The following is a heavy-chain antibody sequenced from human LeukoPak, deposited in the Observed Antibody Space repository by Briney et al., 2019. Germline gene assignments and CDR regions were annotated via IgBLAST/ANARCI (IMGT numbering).Heavy chain of an antibody. CDR1: GRSFSGYY. D-gene: IGHD3-22*01. CDR2: INHSGST. V-gene: IGHV4-34*01. Sequence: PSETLSLTCAVYGRSFSGYYWSWIRQPPGKGLEWIGEINHSGSTNYNPSLKSRVTISVDTSKNQFSLNLNSVTAADTAVYYCATTYYYDSSGYYVDAFDIWGQGTMVTVSS. J-gene: IGHJ3*02. CDR3: ATTYYYDSSGYYVDAFDI.